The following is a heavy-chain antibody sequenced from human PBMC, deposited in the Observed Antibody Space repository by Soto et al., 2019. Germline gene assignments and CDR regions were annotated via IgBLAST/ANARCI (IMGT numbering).Heavy chain of an antibody. CDR1: GYTFTSYC. CDR3: ARDYYYDSSGRVDY. Sequence: ASVKVSCKASGYTFTSYCISWVRQAPGQGLEWMGWISAYNGNTNYAQKLQGRVTMTTDTSTSTAYMELRSLGSDDTAVYYCARDYYYDSSGRVDYWGQGTTVTVSS. V-gene: IGHV1-18*04. CDR2: ISAYNGNT. D-gene: IGHD3-22*01. J-gene: IGHJ4*02.